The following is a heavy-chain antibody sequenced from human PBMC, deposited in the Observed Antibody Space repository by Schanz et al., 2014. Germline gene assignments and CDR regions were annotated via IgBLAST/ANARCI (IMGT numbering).Heavy chain of an antibody. Sequence: EVQLVESGGGLVQPGGSLRLSCAVSGSTFSNYWMTWVRQAPGKGLEWVANINQDASEKYYVDSVRGRFTISRDNAKNSLYLQLSSVTVEDTATYFCASAVAGDYWGQGTLVTVSS. CDR2: INQDASEK. J-gene: IGHJ4*02. CDR3: ASAVAGDY. CDR1: GSTFSNYW. V-gene: IGHV3-7*03. D-gene: IGHD6-13*01.